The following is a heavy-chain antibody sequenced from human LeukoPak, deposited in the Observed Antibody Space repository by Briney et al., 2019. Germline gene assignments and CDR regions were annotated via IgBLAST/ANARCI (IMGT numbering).Heavy chain of an antibody. CDR2: ISYDGSNK. D-gene: IGHD3-16*01. J-gene: IGHJ4*02. Sequence: GGSLRLSCAASGFTFSSYGMHWVRQAPGKGPEWVAVISYDGSNKYYADSGKGRFTISRDNSKNTLYLQMNSLRAEDTAVYYCAKGRGSSAGSSDYWGQGTLVTVTS. V-gene: IGHV3-30*18. CDR3: AKGRGSSAGSSDY. CDR1: GFTFSSYG.